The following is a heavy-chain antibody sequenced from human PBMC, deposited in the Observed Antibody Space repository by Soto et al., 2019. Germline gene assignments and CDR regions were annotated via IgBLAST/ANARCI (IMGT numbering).Heavy chain of an antibody. CDR3: ARDPSRGSEWARYLDL. V-gene: IGHV3-74*01. CDR2: INDDGSST. Sequence: PGGSLRLSCAASGFTFSSHWVHWVRQVPGKGLVWVSRINDDGSSTIYADSVKGRFTISRDNAKNTLYLQMNSLRAEDTAVYYCARDPSRGSEWARYLDLWGRGTLVTVSS. D-gene: IGHD1-26*01. J-gene: IGHJ2*01. CDR1: GFTFSSHW.